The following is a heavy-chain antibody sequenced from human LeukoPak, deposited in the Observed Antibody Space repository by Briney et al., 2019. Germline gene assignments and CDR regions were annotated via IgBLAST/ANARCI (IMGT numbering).Heavy chain of an antibody. V-gene: IGHV4-59*01. CDR1: GGSISTYY. Sequence: PSETLSLTCTVSGGSISTYYWSWIRQPPGKGLEWIGHIYYTGSTNYNPSLKRRVTISVDTPKNQFSLRLSSVTTADTARYYCARIEYSGYDFRGAADYWGQGALVTVSS. CDR3: ARIEYSGYDFRGAADY. J-gene: IGHJ4*02. D-gene: IGHD5-12*01. CDR2: IYYTGST.